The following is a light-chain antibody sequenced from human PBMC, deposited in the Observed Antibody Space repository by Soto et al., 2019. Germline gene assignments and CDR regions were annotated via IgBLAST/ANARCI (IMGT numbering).Light chain of an antibody. V-gene: IGLV1-51*02. CDR1: SSNIGNNY. CDR3: GTWDSSLSAV. Sequence: QSVLTQPPSVSAAPGQKVTISCSGSSSNIGNNYVSWYQQLPGTAPKLLIYENNRRPSGIPDRFSGSKSGTSATLVITGLQTGHEADYYCGTWDSSLSAVFGGGTQLTVL. CDR2: ENN. J-gene: IGLJ7*01.